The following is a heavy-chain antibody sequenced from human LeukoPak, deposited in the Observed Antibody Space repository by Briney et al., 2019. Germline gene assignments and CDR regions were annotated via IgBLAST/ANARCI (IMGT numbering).Heavy chain of an antibody. CDR2: IKSKTDGGTT. V-gene: IGHV3-15*01. D-gene: IGHD5-12*01. CDR3: IADIYSGYGPYDY. J-gene: IGHJ4*02. Sequence: GGSLRLSCAASGFTFSNAWMSWVRQAPGKGLEWVGRIKSKTDGGTTDYAAPVKGRITISRDDSKNTLYLQMNSLKTEDTAVYFCIADIYSGYGPYDYWGQGTLVTVSS. CDR1: GFTFSNAW.